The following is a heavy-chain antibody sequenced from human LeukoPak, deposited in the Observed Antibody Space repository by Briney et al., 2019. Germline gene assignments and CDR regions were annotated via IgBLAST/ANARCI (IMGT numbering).Heavy chain of an antibody. Sequence: PSETLSLTCTVSGGSIIRYYWSWIRQPPGKGLELIGYIYYSGSTNDNPSLKSRVTISVDTSKNQFSLKLSSVTAADTAVYYCAREREVPAIRHWYFDLWGRGTLVTVSS. D-gene: IGHD2-21*02. J-gene: IGHJ2*01. V-gene: IGHV4-59*01. CDR3: AREREVPAIRHWYFDL. CDR1: GGSIIRYY. CDR2: IYYSGST.